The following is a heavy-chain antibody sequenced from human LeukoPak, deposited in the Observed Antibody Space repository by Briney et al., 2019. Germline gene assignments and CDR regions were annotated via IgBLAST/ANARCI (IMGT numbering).Heavy chain of an antibody. J-gene: IGHJ4*02. CDR1: GFTFSSYS. CDR2: ISSSSSSYI. D-gene: IGHD3-22*01. CDR3: ARVLKTYYYDSSGYYGNY. Sequence: GGSLRLSCAASGFTFSSYSMNWVRQAPGKGLEWVSSISSSSSSYIYYADSVKGRFTISRDNAKNSLYLQMNSLRAEDTAVYYCARVLKTYYYDSSGYYGNYWGQGTLVTVSS. V-gene: IGHV3-21*01.